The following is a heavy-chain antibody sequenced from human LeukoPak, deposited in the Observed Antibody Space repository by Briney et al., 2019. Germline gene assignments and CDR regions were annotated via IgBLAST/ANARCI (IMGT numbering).Heavy chain of an antibody. CDR2: IIPIFGTA. J-gene: IGHJ4*02. CDR1: GGTFSSYA. D-gene: IGHD4-17*01. Sequence: ASVKVSCKASGGTFSSYAISWVRQAPGQGLEWMGGIIPIFGTANYAQKFQGRVTITADESTSTAYMELSSLRSEDTAVYYCARASRTYFGDYLYYFDSWGQGTLVTVSS. V-gene: IGHV1-69*01. CDR3: ARASRTYFGDYLYYFDS.